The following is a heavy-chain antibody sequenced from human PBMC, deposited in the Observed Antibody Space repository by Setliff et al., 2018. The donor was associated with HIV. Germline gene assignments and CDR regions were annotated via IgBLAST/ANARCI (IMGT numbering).Heavy chain of an antibody. J-gene: IGHJ3*02. CDR1: GFTFSSYS. Sequence: PGGSLRLSCAASGFTFSSYSCHWVRQAPGKGLEWVTVISHDGNNKFYADSVKGRFIISRDNSKDTVSLEMTSLTSEDTAMYYCARDRVEAERGAFDIWGQGTMVTVSS. CDR2: ISHDGNNK. V-gene: IGHV3-30*01. CDR3: ARDRVEAERGAFDI. D-gene: IGHD1-26*01.